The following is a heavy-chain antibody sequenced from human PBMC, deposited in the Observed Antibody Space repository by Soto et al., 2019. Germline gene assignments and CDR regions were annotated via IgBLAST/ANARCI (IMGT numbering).Heavy chain of an antibody. V-gene: IGHV3-53*01. Sequence: GGSLRLSCAASGFTVSSNYMSWVRQAVGRGLPWDSVIYSGGRTYYGDSVKDRFTITRDNSKNTLYLLANSLIVEDTAVYYCTRDLQVLSSACTARGGYYYYYGMDVWGQGTTVNVSS. J-gene: IGHJ6*02. CDR2: IYSGGRT. CDR1: GFTVSSNY. CDR3: TRDLQVLSSACTARGGYYYYYGMDV. D-gene: IGHD6-13*01.